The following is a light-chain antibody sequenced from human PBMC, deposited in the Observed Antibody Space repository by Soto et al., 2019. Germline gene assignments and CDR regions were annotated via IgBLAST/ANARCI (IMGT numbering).Light chain of an antibody. CDR3: CSYAGSYTVM. CDR2: DVT. J-gene: IGLJ3*02. V-gene: IGLV2-11*01. CDR1: SSDVGAYVY. Sequence: QSALTQPRSVSGSPGQSVTISCTGTSSDVGAYVYVSWYQQHPGKAPKLMIYDVTKRPSGVPDRFSGSKSGNTAFLTVSGLQAEDEADYYCCSYAGSYTVMFGGGTKLTVL.